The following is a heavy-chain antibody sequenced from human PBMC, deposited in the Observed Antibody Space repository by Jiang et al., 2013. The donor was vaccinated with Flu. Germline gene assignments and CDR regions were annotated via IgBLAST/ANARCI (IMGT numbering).Heavy chain of an antibody. CDR3: ARRSNINPMEWELPYFDY. V-gene: IGHV4-39*01. D-gene: IGHD1-26*01. Sequence: LVKPSETLSLTCTVSGGSISSSSYYWGWIRQPPGKGLEWIGSIYYSGSTYYNPSLKSRVTISVDTSKNQFSLKLSSVTAADTAVYYCARRSNINPMEWELPYFDYWGQGTLVTVSS. J-gene: IGHJ4*02. CDR2: IYYSGST. CDR1: GGSISSSSYY.